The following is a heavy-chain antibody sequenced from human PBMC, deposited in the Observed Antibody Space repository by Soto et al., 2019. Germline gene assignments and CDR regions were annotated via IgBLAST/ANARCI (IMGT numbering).Heavy chain of an antibody. CDR3: ATGSPSRSRLGSLDP. Sequence: ASVKVSCKASGYTFIRYYMSWVRQAPVPGLEWMGMIDPDGGSTVYSQKFRGRLTMTTDTSTTTACMGLIRLRSEDTAMYYCATGSPSRSRLGSLDPWGQ. CDR2: IDPDGGST. CDR1: GYTFIRYY. V-gene: IGHV1-46*01. D-gene: IGHD6-13*01. J-gene: IGHJ5*02.